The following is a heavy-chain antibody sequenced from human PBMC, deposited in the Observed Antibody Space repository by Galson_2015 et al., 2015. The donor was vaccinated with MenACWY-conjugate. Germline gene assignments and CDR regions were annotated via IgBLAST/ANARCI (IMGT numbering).Heavy chain of an antibody. CDR3: VRALNGDADY. CDR2: MNGDGSII. CDR1: GFIFSSHW. Sequence: SLRLSCAGSGFIFSSHWMHWVRQLPGEGLIWVSRMNGDGSIIDYADSVKGRFTTSRVNAKNMVFLQMDRLRAEDTAVYYCVRALNGDADYWGQGTLVTVSS. D-gene: IGHD2-21*02. V-gene: IGHV3-74*01. J-gene: IGHJ4*02.